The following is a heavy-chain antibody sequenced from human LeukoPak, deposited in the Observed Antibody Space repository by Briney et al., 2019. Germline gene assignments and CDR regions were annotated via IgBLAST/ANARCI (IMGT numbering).Heavy chain of an antibody. CDR3: ARDPGSGSST. J-gene: IGHJ5*02. CDR2: IYSGGIT. V-gene: IGHV3-53*01. CDR1: GFTVSSNF. Sequence: GGPLRLSCAASGFTVSSNFMSWVRQAPGKGLEWVSVIYSGGITYYADSVKGRFTISRDNSKNTLYLQMNSLRAEDTAVYYCARDPGSGSSTWGQGTLVTVSS. D-gene: IGHD3-10*01.